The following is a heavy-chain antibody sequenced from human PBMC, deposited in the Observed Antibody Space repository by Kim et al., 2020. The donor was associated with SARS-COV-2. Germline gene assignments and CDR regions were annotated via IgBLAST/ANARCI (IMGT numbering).Heavy chain of an antibody. J-gene: IGHJ4*02. Sequence: NYAQKLQGRVTMTTDTSTSTAYMELRSLRSDDTAVYYCARVVVPAALFDYWGQGTLVTVSS. V-gene: IGHV1-18*01. CDR3: ARVVVPAALFDY. D-gene: IGHD2-2*01.